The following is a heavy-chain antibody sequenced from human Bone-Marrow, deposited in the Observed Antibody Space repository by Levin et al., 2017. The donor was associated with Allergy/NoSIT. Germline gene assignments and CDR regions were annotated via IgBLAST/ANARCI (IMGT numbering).Heavy chain of an antibody. CDR3: ARDRSGSYFWF. CDR2: ISPATSTI. CDR1: GFTFSDYY. V-gene: IGHV3-11*01. D-gene: IGHD3-10*01. J-gene: IGHJ4*02. Sequence: GGSLRLSCAASGFTFSDYYMSWVRQAPGKGLEWVSYISPATSTIVYADSVKGRFTISRDNAKNTVYLEMNGLRADDTATYHCARDRSGSYFWFWGQGTLVTVSS.